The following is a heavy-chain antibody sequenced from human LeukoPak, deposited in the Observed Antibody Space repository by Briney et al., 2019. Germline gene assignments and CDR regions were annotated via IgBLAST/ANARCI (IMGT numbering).Heavy chain of an antibody. CDR3: ATYPSGAHRD. D-gene: IGHD3-10*01. V-gene: IGHV3-15*01. Sequence: GGSLRLSCAASGFTLSDAWMSCVRQAPGKGLEWVGRIKRKSDGGTTDHAAPVKGRFTVSIDDSKNTLYMEMNSLKIEDTAVYYCATYPSGAHRDWGQGTLVTVSS. CDR1: GFTLSDAW. CDR2: IKRKSDGGTT. J-gene: IGHJ4*02.